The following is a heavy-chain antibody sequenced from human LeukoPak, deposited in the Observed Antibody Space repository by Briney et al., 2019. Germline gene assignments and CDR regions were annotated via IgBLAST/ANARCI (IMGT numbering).Heavy chain of an antibody. CDR2: IYSGGST. D-gene: IGHD5-24*01. V-gene: IGHV3-66*04. Sequence: PGGSLRLSCAASGFTVSSNYMSWVRQAPGNGLEWVSVIYSGGSTYYADSVKGRFTISRDNSKNTLYLQMNSLRAEDTAVYYCARHVGDGYNWGAFDIWGQGTMVTVSS. J-gene: IGHJ3*02. CDR1: GFTVSSNY. CDR3: ARHVGDGYNWGAFDI.